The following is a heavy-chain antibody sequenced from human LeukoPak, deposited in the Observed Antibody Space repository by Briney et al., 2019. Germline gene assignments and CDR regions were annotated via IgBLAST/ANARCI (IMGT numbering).Heavy chain of an antibody. D-gene: IGHD2-15*01. J-gene: IGHJ4*02. CDR1: GFTFSDYY. Sequence: GGSLRLSCAVSGFTFSDYYMEWVRQAPGKGLEWVGRARNKAQRYIQYYAASVKGRFTTSRDDSKNLLYLQMNSLQTEDTAIYYCARGAYCRGGRCPAGFDYWGQGALVTVSS. V-gene: IGHV3-72*01. CDR2: ARNKAQRYIQ. CDR3: ARGAYCRGGRCPAGFDY.